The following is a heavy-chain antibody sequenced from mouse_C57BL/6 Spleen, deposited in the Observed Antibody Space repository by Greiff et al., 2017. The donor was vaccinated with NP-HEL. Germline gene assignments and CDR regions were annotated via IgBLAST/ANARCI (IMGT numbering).Heavy chain of an antibody. Sequence: QVQLQQPGAELVRPGTSVKLSCKASGYTFTSYWMHRVKQRPGQGLEWIGVIDPSDSYTNYNQKFKGKATLTVDTSSSTAYMQLSSLTSEDSAVYYCARGYYGSSYYAMDYWGQGTSVTVSS. J-gene: IGHJ4*01. D-gene: IGHD1-1*01. CDR1: GYTFTSYW. V-gene: IGHV1-59*01. CDR2: IDPSDSYT. CDR3: ARGYYGSSYYAMDY.